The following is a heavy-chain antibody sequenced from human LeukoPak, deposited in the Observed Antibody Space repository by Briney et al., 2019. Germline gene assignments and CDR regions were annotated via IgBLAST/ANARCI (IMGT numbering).Heavy chain of an antibody. CDR2: INHSGST. CDR1: GGSFSGYY. J-gene: IGHJ6*03. CDR3: ARGAPRIAAAGRVYYYYYYMDV. V-gene: IGHV4-34*01. D-gene: IGHD6-13*01. Sequence: SETLSLTCAVYGGSFSGYYWSWIRQPPGKGLEWIGEINHSGSTNYNPSLKSRVTISVDTSKNQFSLKLSSVTAADTAVYYCARGAPRIAAAGRVYYYYYYMDVWGKGTTVTVSS.